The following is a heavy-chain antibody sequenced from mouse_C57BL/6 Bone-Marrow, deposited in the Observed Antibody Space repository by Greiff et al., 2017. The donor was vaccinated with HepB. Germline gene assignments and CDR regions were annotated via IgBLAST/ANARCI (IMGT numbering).Heavy chain of an antibody. Sequence: EVMLVESGGGLVQPGGSMKLSCVASGFTFSNYWMNWVRQSPEKGLEWVAQIRLKSDNYATHYAEAVKGRITISRDDSKSSVYLQMNNLRAEDTGIYYCTARLITTVVATDVWGTGTTVTVSS. J-gene: IGHJ1*03. CDR1: GFTFSNYW. CDR2: IRLKSDNYAT. V-gene: IGHV6-3*01. D-gene: IGHD1-1*01. CDR3: TARLITTVVATDV.